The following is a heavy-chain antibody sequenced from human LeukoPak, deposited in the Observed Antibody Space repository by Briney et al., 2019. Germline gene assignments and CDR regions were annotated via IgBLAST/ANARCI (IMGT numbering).Heavy chain of an antibody. J-gene: IGHJ5*02. Sequence: PGGSLRLSCEASGFTFSNYWMHWVRQAPGKGLVWVSRINGDGSNTVYADSVKGRFSISRDNAKNTLYLQMGSLRAEDTAVYYCTRSAFCSSGTCYAGTWFDPWGQGTLVTVST. CDR3: TRSAFCSSGTCYAGTWFDP. CDR2: INGDGSNT. CDR1: GFTFSNYW. V-gene: IGHV3-74*01. D-gene: IGHD2-2*01.